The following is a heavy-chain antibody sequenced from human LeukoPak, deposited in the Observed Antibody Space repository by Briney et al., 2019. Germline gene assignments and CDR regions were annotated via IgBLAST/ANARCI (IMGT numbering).Heavy chain of an antibody. Sequence: SETLSLTCAVYGGSFSGYYWSWIRQPPGKGLEWIGEINHSGSTDYNPSLKSRVTISVDTSKNQFSLKLSSVTAADTAVYYCARDKYCSSTSCYEGAYYYYGMDVWGQGTTVTVSS. CDR3: ARDKYCSSTSCYEGAYYYYGMDV. D-gene: IGHD2-2*01. CDR2: INHSGST. CDR1: GGSFSGYY. V-gene: IGHV4-34*01. J-gene: IGHJ6*02.